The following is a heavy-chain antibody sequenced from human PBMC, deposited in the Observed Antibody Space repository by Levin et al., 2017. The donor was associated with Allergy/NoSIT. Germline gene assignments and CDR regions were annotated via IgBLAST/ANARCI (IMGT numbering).Heavy chain of an antibody. CDR1: GGTFSSYT. CDR3: ARNVGYSSGWLLPLFDY. V-gene: IGHV1-69*02. Sequence: ASVKVSCKASGGTFSSYTISWVRQAPGQGLEWMGRIIPILGIANYAQKFQGRVTITADKSTSTAYMELSSLRSEDTAVYYCARNVGYSSGWLLPLFDYWGQGTLVTVSS. CDR2: IIPILGIA. J-gene: IGHJ4*02. D-gene: IGHD6-19*01.